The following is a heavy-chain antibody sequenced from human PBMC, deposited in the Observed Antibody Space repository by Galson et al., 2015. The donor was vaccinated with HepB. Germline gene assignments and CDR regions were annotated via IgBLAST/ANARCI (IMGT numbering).Heavy chain of an antibody. V-gene: IGHV3-21*01. CDR3: ARDTSSSLAFYYYGMDV. CDR1: GFTFSSYS. Sequence: SLRLSCAASGFTFSSYSMNWVRQAPGKGLEWVSSISSSSSYIYYADSVKGRFTISRDNAKNSLYLQMNSLRAEDTAVYYCARDTSSSLAFYYYGMDVWGQGTTVTVSS. CDR2: ISSSSSYI. J-gene: IGHJ6*02. D-gene: IGHD6-13*01.